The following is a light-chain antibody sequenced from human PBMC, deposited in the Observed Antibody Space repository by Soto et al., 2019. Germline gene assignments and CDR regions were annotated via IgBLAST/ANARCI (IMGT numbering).Light chain of an antibody. V-gene: IGKV1-39*01. Sequence: IQMTQSPSSLCASIGDTLIITCRRSQGVSTFLTWYRQKAGEAPRLLIYTASSLQSGVPSRFSGGGSGTEFTLTINSIQTEDFGTYFCQQSYSTLSYTFGQGTRLEIK. CDR1: QGVSTF. J-gene: IGKJ5*01. CDR3: QQSYSTLSYT. CDR2: TAS.